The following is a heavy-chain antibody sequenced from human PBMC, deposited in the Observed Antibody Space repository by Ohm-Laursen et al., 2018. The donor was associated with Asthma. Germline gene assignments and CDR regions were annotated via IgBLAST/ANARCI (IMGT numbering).Heavy chain of an antibody. CDR3: ARRMSGGFGFDY. CDR1: GGSISSGGYY. J-gene: IGHJ4*02. CDR2: IYYSGST. V-gene: IGHV4-31*03. D-gene: IGHD1-26*01. Sequence: TLSLTCTVSGGSISSGGYYWSWIRQHPGKGLEWIGYIYYSGSTYYNPSLKSRVTISVDTSKNQFSLKLSSVTAADTAVYYCARRMSGGFGFDYWGQGTLVTVSS.